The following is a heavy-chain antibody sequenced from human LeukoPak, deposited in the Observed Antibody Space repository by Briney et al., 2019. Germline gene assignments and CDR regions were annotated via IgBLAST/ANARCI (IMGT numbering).Heavy chain of an antibody. V-gene: IGHV4-39*07. D-gene: IGHD3-22*01. CDR1: GGSISSSSYY. CDR3: ARGSDYYDSSGYYRNLFTFDY. CDR2: IYYSGST. Sequence: SETLSLTCTVSGGSISSSSYYWGWIRQPPGKGLEWIGSIYYSGSTYYNPSLKSRVTISEDTSKNQFSLKLSSVTAADTAVYYCARGSDYYDSSGYYRNLFTFDYWGQGTLVTVSS. J-gene: IGHJ4*02.